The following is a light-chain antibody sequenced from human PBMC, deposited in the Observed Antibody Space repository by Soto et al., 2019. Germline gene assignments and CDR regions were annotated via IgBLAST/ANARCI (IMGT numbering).Light chain of an antibody. CDR1: QSISIT. CDR2: GAS. Sequence: EIVMTQSPATLSVSPGERATLSCRASQSISITLAWYQQKPGQAPRLLIYGASTRATGIPARFSGSGSGTEFTLTISSLQSEDFAGYYCQHYHNWPPWTFGQGTKVEIK. V-gene: IGKV3-15*01. J-gene: IGKJ1*01. CDR3: QHYHNWPPWT.